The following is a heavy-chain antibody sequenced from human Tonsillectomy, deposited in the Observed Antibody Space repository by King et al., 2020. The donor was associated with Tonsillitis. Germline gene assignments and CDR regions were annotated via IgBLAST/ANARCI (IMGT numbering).Heavy chain of an antibody. V-gene: IGHV4-34*01. D-gene: IGHD3-10*01. CDR2: INHSGSP. Sequence: VQLQQWGAGLLKPSETLSLTCAVYGGSFSGYSWSWLRQPPGKGLEWIGEINHSGSPNYNPSLKSRVTISVDTSKNQFSLKLSSVTAADTAVYYCARVGRLPLIRGAKGFDYWGQGTLVTVSS. CDR1: GGSFSGYS. CDR3: ARVGRLPLIRGAKGFDY. J-gene: IGHJ4*02.